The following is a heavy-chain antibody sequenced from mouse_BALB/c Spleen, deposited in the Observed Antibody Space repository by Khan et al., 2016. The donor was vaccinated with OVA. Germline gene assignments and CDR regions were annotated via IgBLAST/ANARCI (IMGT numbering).Heavy chain of an antibody. J-gene: IGHJ4*01. CDR1: GYTFTSYW. V-gene: IGHV1S41*01. CDR3: ARENYYGSSRYAMNY. Sequence: DLVKPGASVKLSCKASGYTFTSYWINWIKQRPGQGLEWIGRIAPGSGSAYYNEMFKGKATLTVDQSSSTAYIQLSSLSSEDSAVYFCARENYYGSSRYAMNYWGQGTSVTVSS. CDR2: IAPGSGSA. D-gene: IGHD1-1*01.